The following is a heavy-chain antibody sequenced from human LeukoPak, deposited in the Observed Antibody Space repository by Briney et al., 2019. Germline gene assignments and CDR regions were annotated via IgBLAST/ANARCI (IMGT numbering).Heavy chain of an antibody. CDR3: AREVSLAVAGTGGWFDP. CDR2: INPNSGGT. CDR1: GYTFTGYY. J-gene: IGHJ5*02. V-gene: IGHV1-2*02. D-gene: IGHD6-19*01. Sequence: APVKVSCKASGYTFTGYYMHWVRQAPGQGLEWMGWINPNSGGTNYAQKFQGRVTMTRDTSNSTAYMELSRLRSDDTAVYYCAREVSLAVAGTGGWFDPWGQGTLVTVSS.